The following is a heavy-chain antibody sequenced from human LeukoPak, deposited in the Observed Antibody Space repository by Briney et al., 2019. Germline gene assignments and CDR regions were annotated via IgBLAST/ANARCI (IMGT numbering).Heavy chain of an antibody. CDR1: GFTFNTYW. J-gene: IGHJ4*02. V-gene: IGHV3-7*01. D-gene: IGHD2-15*01. CDR2: IKQDGSEE. Sequence: GGSLRLSCAASGFTFNTYWMSWVRQAPGKGLEWVANIKQDGSEEYYVDSVRGRFTISRDNAKNSLYLQMNSLRAEDTAVYYCARELPFDYWGQGTLVTVSS. CDR3: ARELPFDY.